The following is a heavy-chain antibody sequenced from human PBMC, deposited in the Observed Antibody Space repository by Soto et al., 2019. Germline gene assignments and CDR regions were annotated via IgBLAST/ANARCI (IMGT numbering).Heavy chain of an antibody. CDR1: GYTFTNYG. CDR2: ISANNGNT. V-gene: IGHV1-18*01. J-gene: IGHJ5*02. D-gene: IGHD3-10*01. Sequence: ASVKVSCKASGYTFTNYGISWVRQAPGQGLEWMGWISANNGNTKYEQKLQGRVTMTTDTSTSTAYMELRSLRSDDTAVYYCARGVGSGSYYNQYNWFDPWGQGTLVTVSS. CDR3: ARGVGSGSYYNQYNWFDP.